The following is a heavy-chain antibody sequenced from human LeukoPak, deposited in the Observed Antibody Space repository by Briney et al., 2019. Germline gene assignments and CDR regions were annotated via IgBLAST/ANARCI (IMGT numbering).Heavy chain of an antibody. V-gene: IGHV1-2*02. CDR1: GYPFTAYY. J-gene: IGHJ4*02. Sequence: ASVKVSCKASGYPFTAYYMHWVRQAPGQGLEWMGWINPDSGGTNYAQKFQGRVTMTRDTSISTAYMELTRLRSDDTAVYYCARVRYDSSGYVDYWGQGTLVTVSS. D-gene: IGHD3-22*01. CDR2: INPDSGGT. CDR3: ARVRYDSSGYVDY.